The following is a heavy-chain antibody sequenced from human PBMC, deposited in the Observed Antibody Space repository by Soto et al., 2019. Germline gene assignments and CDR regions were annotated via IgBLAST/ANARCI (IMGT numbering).Heavy chain of an antibody. CDR3: AKDPIYYDSSLSNY. V-gene: IGHV3-30*18. D-gene: IGHD3-22*01. Sequence: ESVGGVVQPGRSLRLSCAASGFTFSSYGMHWVRQAPGKGLEWVAVISYDGSNKYYADSVKGRFTISRDNSKNTLYLQMNSLRAEDTAVYYCAKDPIYYDSSLSNYWGQGTLVTVSS. CDR2: ISYDGSNK. CDR1: GFTFSSYG. J-gene: IGHJ4*02.